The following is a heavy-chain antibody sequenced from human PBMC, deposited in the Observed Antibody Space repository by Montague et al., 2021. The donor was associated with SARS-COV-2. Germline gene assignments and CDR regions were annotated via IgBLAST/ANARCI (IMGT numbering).Heavy chain of an antibody. V-gene: IGHV4-4*09. CDR1: GVAISNGD. CDR3: ARYCERSWEV. D-gene: IGHD2-21*01. CDR2: IFENGDT. J-gene: IGHJ6*02. Sequence: SETLSLTCTVSGVAISNGDWSWIRQPPGKGLEWIVTIFENGDTDXNPSLKSRVTVSEDTSQNQFYLRLSSVAAADTALYYCARYCERSWEVWGQGTTVTVSS.